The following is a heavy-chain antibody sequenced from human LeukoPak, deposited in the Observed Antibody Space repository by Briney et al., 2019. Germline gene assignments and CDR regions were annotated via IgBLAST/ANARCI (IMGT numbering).Heavy chain of an antibody. V-gene: IGHV3-23*01. J-gene: IGHJ4*02. CDR2: ISSSGGST. CDR3: ARVFPQYYYHNSDYIGVDY. D-gene: IGHD3-22*01. CDR1: GLTFSSYA. Sequence: GGSLRLSCAASGLTFSSYAMSWVRQAPGKGLEWVSGISSSGGSTSYADSVKGRFTISRDNSKNTLYLHMNSLRAEDTAVYYCARVFPQYYYHNSDYIGVDYWGQGTLVTVSS.